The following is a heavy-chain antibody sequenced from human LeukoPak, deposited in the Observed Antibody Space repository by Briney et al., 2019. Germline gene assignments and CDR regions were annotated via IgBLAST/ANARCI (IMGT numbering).Heavy chain of an antibody. D-gene: IGHD1-26*01. J-gene: IGHJ4*02. CDR2: IYYSGST. Sequence: PSETLSLTCSVSGGSVSSRSYYWSWIRQPPGKGLEWIGYIYYSGSTNYNPSLKSRVTISVDTSKNQFSLKVRSVTAADTAVYYCARGRSESYPDDYWGQGTLVTVSS. V-gene: IGHV4-61*01. CDR1: GGSVSSRSYY. CDR3: ARGRSESYPDDY.